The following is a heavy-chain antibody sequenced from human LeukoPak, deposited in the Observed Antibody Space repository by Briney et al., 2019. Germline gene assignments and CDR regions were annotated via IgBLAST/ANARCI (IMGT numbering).Heavy chain of an antibody. D-gene: IGHD3-10*01. Sequence: SQTLSLTCTVSGGSISSGGYYWSWIRQPPGKGLEWIGYIYHSGSTYYNPSLKSRVTISVDRSKNQFSLKLRSVTAADTAVYYCASFYGSGSYPADDAFDIWGQGTMVTVSS. J-gene: IGHJ3*02. CDR1: GGSISSGGYY. V-gene: IGHV4-30-2*01. CDR3: ASFYGSGSYPADDAFDI. CDR2: IYHSGST.